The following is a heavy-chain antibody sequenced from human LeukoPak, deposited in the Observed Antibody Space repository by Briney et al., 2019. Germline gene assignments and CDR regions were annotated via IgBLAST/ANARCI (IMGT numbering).Heavy chain of an antibody. D-gene: IGHD4-23*01. J-gene: IGHJ4*02. CDR1: GGTFSSYA. CDR3: ARGPTTVVTLYYFDY. CDR2: IIPIFGTA. V-gene: IGHV1-69*01. Sequence: GSSVKVSCKASGGTFSSYAISWVRQAPGQGLEWMGGIIPIFGTANYAQKFQGRVTITADESTSTAYMELSSLRSEDTAVYYRARGPTTVVTLYYFDYWGQGTLVTVSS.